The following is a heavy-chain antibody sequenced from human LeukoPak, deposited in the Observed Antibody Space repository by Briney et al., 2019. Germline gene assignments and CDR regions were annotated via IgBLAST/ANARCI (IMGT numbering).Heavy chain of an antibody. D-gene: IGHD4-11*01. Sequence: GGSLRLSCAASGFTFSSYSMNWVRQAPGKGLEWVSYISSSSSTIYYADSVKGRFTISRDNAKNSLYLQMNSLRAEDTAVYYCARGLVDAFDILGQGTMVTVSS. V-gene: IGHV3-48*01. CDR1: GFTFSSYS. CDR2: ISSSSSTI. J-gene: IGHJ3*02. CDR3: ARGLVDAFDI.